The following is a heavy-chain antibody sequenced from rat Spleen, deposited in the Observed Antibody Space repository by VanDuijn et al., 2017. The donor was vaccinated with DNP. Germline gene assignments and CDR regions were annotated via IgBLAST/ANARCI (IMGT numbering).Heavy chain of an antibody. V-gene: IGHV2-6*01. Sequence: QVQLKESGPGLVQPSETLSLTCTVSGFSLTSYNIHWVRQPPGKGLEWLAAISSGGSTYFNSALKSRLSISRDTSKSQVFLKMNTLQTEDTAIYFCMSVAMDAWGQGTSVTVSS. CDR1: GFSLTSYN. J-gene: IGHJ4*01. CDR3: MSVAMDA. CDR2: ISSGGST.